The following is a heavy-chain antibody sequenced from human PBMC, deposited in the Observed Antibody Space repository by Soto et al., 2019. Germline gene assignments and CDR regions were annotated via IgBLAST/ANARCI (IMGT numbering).Heavy chain of an antibody. D-gene: IGHD3-22*01. V-gene: IGHV3-53*01. J-gene: IGHJ4*02. CDR1: GFAVSNNY. Sequence: PGGSLRHSCVASGFAVSNNYMNWVRQAPGKGLEWVSVVYSGGTTYYADSVRGRFTVSRDDSKNTLFLQMSSLRAEDTAVYYCARAGSPFDSDSSGYWGFDHWGQGTLVTVSS. CDR2: VYSGGTT. CDR3: ARAGSPFDSDSSGYWGFDH.